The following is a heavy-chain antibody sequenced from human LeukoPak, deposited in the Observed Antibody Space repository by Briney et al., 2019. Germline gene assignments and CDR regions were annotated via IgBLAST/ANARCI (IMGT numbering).Heavy chain of an antibody. J-gene: IGHJ4*02. CDR3: AGGGGLRYFDWLLGPYFDY. CDR1: GGSFSGYY. V-gene: IGHV4-34*01. D-gene: IGHD3-9*01. Sequence: SETLSLTCAVYGGSFSGYYWSWIRQPPGKGLEWIGEINHSGSTNYNPSLKSRVTISVDTSKNQFSLKLSSVTAADTAVYYCAGGGGLRYFDWLLGPYFDYWGQGTLVTVSS. CDR2: INHSGST.